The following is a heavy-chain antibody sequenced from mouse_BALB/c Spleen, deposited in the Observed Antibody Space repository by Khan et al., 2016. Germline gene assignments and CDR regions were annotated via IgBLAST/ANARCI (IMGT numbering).Heavy chain of an antibody. CDR1: GYTFTSYW. CDR2: INPSTGYT. CDR3: ATVVAYYAMDY. D-gene: IGHD1-1*01. V-gene: IGHV1-7*01. J-gene: IGHJ4*01. Sequence: QVQLKESGAELAKPGASVKMSCKASGYTFTSYWMHWVKQRPGQGLEWIGYINPSTGYTEYNQKFKDKATLTADKSSSTAYMQLSSLTSEDSAVYYCATVVAYYAMDYWGQGTSVTVSS.